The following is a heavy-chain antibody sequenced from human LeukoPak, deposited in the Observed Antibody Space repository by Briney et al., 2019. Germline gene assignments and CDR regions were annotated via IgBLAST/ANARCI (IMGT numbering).Heavy chain of an antibody. CDR1: NASFSGYY. V-gene: IGHV4-59*01. CDR2: IYYSGNT. CDR3: ARNLWFGESSDAFYI. Sequence: SETLSLTCAVSNASFSGYYWSWIRQPPGKGLEWIGYIYYSGNTNYNPSLKSRVSISVDKSKNQFSLKLSSVTAADTAVYYCARNLWFGESSDAFYIWGQGTMVTVSS. J-gene: IGHJ3*02. D-gene: IGHD3-10*01.